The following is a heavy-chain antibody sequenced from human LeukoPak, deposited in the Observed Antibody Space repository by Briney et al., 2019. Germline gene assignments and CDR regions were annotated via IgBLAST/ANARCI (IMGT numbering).Heavy chain of an antibody. CDR1: GFTFSSYG. V-gene: IGHV3-30*02. Sequence: PGGSLRLSCAASGFTFSSYGMHWVRQAPGKGLEWVAFIRYDGSNKYYADSVKGRFTISRDNSKNTLYLQMNSLRAEDTAVYYCASLVGGPGIVGATTGFVDYWGQGTLVTVSS. CDR3: ASLVGGPGIVGATTGFVDY. CDR2: IRYDGSNK. D-gene: IGHD1-26*01. J-gene: IGHJ4*02.